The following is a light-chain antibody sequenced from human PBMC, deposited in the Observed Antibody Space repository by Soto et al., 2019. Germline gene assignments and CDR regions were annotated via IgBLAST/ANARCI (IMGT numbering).Light chain of an antibody. V-gene: IGKV3D-20*02. CDR2: GAS. J-gene: IGKJ1*01. Sequence: EIVLTQAPGTLSLSPGEGATLSCRASQSVSSDYLAWYQKKPGQAPRLLIYGASSRATGIPDRFSGSGSGTDFTLTISSLEPEDLAVYYCQQRSNWPRTFGQGTKVDIK. CDR1: QSVSSDY. CDR3: QQRSNWPRT.